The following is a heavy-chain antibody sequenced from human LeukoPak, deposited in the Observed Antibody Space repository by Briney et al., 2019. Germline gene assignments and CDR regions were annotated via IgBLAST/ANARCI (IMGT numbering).Heavy chain of an antibody. D-gene: IGHD6-25*01. Sequence: GSLRLSCAASRLTFKNYGMHWVRQAPGKGLEWVALIYYDGSNKYYADSVKGRFTISRDNSKNTLYLQMNSLGADDTAVYYCATDRGLSYFDYWGQGTLVTVSS. CDR2: IYYDGSNK. CDR1: RLTFKNYG. CDR3: ATDRGLSYFDY. V-gene: IGHV3-33*01. J-gene: IGHJ4*02.